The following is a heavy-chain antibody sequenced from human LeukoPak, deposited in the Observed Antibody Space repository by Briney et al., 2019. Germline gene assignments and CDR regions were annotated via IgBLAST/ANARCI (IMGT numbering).Heavy chain of an antibody. D-gene: IGHD3-10*01. Sequence: SETLSLTCTVSGYSISSGYYWGWIRQPPGKGLEWIGSIYYSGSTYYNPSLKSRVTISVDTSKNQFSLKLSSVTAADTAVYYCARDRGTYYYGSGSYSPVDYWGQGTLVTVSS. V-gene: IGHV4-38-2*02. CDR2: IYYSGST. CDR3: ARDRGTYYYGSGSYSPVDY. CDR1: GYSISSGYY. J-gene: IGHJ4*02.